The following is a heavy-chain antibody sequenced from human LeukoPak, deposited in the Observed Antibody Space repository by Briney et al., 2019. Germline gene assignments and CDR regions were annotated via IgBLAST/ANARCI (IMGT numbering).Heavy chain of an antibody. CDR3: ARDQRSGWSAFDI. D-gene: IGHD6-19*01. J-gene: IGHJ3*02. CDR2: INPNSGGT. CDR1: GYTFTGYY. V-gene: IGHV1-2*02. Sequence: VASVKVSCKASGYTFTGYYMHWVRQAPGQGLEWMGWINPNSGGTNYAQKFQGRVTMTRDTSISTAYVELSRLRSDDTAVYYCARDQRSGWSAFDIWGQGTMVTVSS.